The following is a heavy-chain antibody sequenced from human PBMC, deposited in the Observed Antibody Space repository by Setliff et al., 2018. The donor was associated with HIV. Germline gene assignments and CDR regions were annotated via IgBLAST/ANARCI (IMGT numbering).Heavy chain of an antibody. Sequence: ASVKVSCKASEGTFSSYAISWARQAPGQGLEWMGIINPSGGSTTYAQNLQGRVSMTTDTSTSTAYMELRSLRSDDTGAYFCARAGAEVTSHFDHWGQGTLVTISS. D-gene: IGHD2-21*02. CDR1: EGTFSSYA. J-gene: IGHJ4*02. CDR3: ARAGAEVTSHFDH. CDR2: INPSGGST. V-gene: IGHV1-18*01.